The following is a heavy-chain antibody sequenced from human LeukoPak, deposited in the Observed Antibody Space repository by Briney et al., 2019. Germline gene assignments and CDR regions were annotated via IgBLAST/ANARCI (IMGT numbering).Heavy chain of an antibody. D-gene: IGHD1-1*01. V-gene: IGHV3-48*03. J-gene: IGHJ4*02. CDR2: SSSSGTTN. Sequence: GGSLRLSCAASGFGLSSYEMNWVRQAPGKGLEWGSYSSSSGTTNHYADSVKGRFTISRDNAKNSLYLQMNYMRAEDTAVYYCARDWKFWGQGTLVTVSS. CDR3: ARDWKF. CDR1: GFGLSSYE.